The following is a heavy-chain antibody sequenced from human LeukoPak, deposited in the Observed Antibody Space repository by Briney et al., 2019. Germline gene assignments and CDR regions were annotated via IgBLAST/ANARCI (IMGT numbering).Heavy chain of an antibody. Sequence: SETLSLTCTVSGGSISSYYWSWIRQPPGKGLEWIGYIYHSGSTNYNPSLKSRVTISVDTSKNQFSLKLSSVTAADTAVYYCARHDCGDYTVDYWGQGTLVTVSS. CDR1: GGSISSYY. V-gene: IGHV4-59*08. J-gene: IGHJ4*02. D-gene: IGHD4-17*01. CDR2: IYHSGST. CDR3: ARHDCGDYTVDY.